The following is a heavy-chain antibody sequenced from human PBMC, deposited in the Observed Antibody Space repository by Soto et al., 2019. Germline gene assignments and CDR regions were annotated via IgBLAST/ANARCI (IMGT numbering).Heavy chain of an antibody. CDR2: TSGYNGDT. D-gene: IGHD2-8*01. CDR1: GYSFTTYG. Sequence: ASVKVSCKASGYSFTTYGISWVRQAPGQGLEWMGWTSGYNGDTNNAQKFQDRVTMTIDRSTTTAYLELRSLTSDDTAVYYCAKNGHPPYYYYGMDVWGQGTTVTVSS. V-gene: IGHV1-18*01. CDR3: AKNGHPPYYYYGMDV. J-gene: IGHJ6*02.